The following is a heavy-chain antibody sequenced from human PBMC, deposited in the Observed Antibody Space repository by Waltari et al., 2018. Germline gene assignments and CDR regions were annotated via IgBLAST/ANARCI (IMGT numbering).Heavy chain of an antibody. CDR3: VREGGNSAGSCSLY. CDR1: GFSFSTYN. CDR2: MSSGGRCI. V-gene: IGHV3-48*04. D-gene: IGHD2-15*01. Sequence: EVQLVESGGGLVQPGGSLRLSCAASGFSFSTYNMNWVRQGPGKGLGGLSVMSSGGRCIYYVEAVKGRFTISRDNAENSLYLQMSSLRADDTAVYYCVREGGNSAGSCSLYWGQGTLVTVSS. J-gene: IGHJ4*02.